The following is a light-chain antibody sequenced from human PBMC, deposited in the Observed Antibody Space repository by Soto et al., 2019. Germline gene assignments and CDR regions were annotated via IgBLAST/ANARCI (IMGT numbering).Light chain of an antibody. J-gene: IGKJ4*01. CDR3: QQRRNWPLT. Sequence: EIVLTQSPATLSLSPGERATLSCRASHTVDSYLTWYQQRPCQAPRLLIYDVSKRATGIPVRFSGSGSGTDFSLTISSLELEDVAIYYCQQRRNWPLTCGGGTKVEIK. V-gene: IGKV3-11*01. CDR2: DVS. CDR1: HTVDSY.